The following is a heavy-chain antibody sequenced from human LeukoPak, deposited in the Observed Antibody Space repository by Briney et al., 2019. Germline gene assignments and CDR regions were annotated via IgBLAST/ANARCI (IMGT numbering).Heavy chain of an antibody. CDR1: GFTFSSYG. V-gene: IGHV3-30*18. CDR3: AKWGADVVVPAASPPGFDY. D-gene: IGHD2-2*01. Sequence: QSGGSLRLSCAASGFTFSSYGMHWVRQAPGKGLEWVAVISYDGSNKYYADSVKGRFTISRDNSKNTLYLQMNSLRAEDTAVYYCAKWGADVVVPAASPPGFDYWGQGTLVTVSS. CDR2: ISYDGSNK. J-gene: IGHJ4*02.